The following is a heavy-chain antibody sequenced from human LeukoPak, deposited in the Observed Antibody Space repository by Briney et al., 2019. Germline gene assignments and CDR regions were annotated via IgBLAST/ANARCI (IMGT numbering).Heavy chain of an antibody. CDR2: IEKNAGGA. Sequence: PAGSLRLSCAASGFTFSDFAMSWVRLAPGKGLEWVSSIEKNAGGAYYADSVKGRFTVSRDNSKNTLYLQMSSLRVEDTALYYCAKQEGALIENWCFDHWGLGTLVTVSS. V-gene: IGHV3-23*01. D-gene: IGHD1-26*01. J-gene: IGHJ4*02. CDR3: AKQEGALIENWCFDH. CDR1: GFTFSDFA.